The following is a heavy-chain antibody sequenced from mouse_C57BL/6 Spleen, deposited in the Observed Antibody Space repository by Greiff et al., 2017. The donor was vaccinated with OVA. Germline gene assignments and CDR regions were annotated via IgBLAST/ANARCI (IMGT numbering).Heavy chain of an antibody. V-gene: IGHV1-4*01. CDR3: ARSYGSSYWYFDV. Sequence: VQLKQSGAELARPGASVQMSCKASGYTFTRYTMHWVQQRPGQGLDWIGYLNPRSGYTTYNQKFKDKATLTADKSSSTAYMQLSSLTSEDSAVYDGARSYGSSYWYFDVWGTGTTVTVSS. D-gene: IGHD1-1*01. CDR2: LNPRSGYT. CDR1: GYTFTRYT. J-gene: IGHJ1*03.